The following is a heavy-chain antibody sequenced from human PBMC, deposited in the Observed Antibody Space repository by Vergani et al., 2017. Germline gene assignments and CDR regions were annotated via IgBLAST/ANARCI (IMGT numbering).Heavy chain of an antibody. D-gene: IGHD3-3*02. CDR1: GFTFSDYY. CDR3: ARDHFVPDYYYYYGMDV. V-gene: IGHV3-11*01. Sequence: QVQLVESGGGVVQPGRSLRLSCAASGFTFSDYYMSWIRQAPGKGLEWVSYISSSGSTIYYADSVKGRFTISRDNAKNSLYLQMNSLRAEDTAVYYCARDHFVPDYYYYYGMDVWGQGTTVTVSS. CDR2: ISSSGSTI. J-gene: IGHJ6*02.